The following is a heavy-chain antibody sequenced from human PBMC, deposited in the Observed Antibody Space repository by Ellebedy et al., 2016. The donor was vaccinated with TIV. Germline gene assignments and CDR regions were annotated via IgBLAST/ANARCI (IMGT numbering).Heavy chain of an antibody. CDR1: GGSISNYY. CDR2: VYYSGST. V-gene: IGHV4-59*01. Sequence: SETLSLTCAVSGGSISNYYWTWIRQPPGKGLEWIGYVYYSGSTDYSPSLKSRVTISVDTSKNQFSLNLRSVTAADTAVYYCARLVTYLITVESYYYYTDVWGRGTTVTVSS. D-gene: IGHD3-16*01. CDR3: ARLVTYLITVESYYYYTDV. J-gene: IGHJ6*03.